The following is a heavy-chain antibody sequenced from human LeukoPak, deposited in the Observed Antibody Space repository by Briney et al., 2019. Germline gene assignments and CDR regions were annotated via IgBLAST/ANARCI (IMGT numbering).Heavy chain of an antibody. CDR2: ISSSGGST. CDR3: AKKAGGSYFFDY. CDR1: GFTFNNYA. D-gene: IGHD1-26*01. V-gene: IGHV3-23*01. Sequence: GGSLRPSCAASGFTFNNYAMNWVRQAPGQGLEWVSGISSSGGSTYYADSVKGRFTISRDNSKYTLSLQMNSLRAEDTAVYYCAKKAGGSYFFDYWGQGTLVTVSS. J-gene: IGHJ4*02.